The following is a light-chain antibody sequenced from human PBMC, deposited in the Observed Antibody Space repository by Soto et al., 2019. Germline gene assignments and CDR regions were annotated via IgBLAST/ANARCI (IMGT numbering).Light chain of an antibody. J-gene: IGKJ3*01. CDR3: QQYGSSVFN. Sequence: EIVLTQSPGTLSLSPGERATLSCRASQNLSSKFLAWYQQKPGQSPRLLIYGAFYRATGIPDRFSGSGSGTDFTLTISRLEPEDFAVYYCQQYGSSVFNFGPGTKVDIK. CDR2: GAF. CDR1: QNLSSKF. V-gene: IGKV3-20*01.